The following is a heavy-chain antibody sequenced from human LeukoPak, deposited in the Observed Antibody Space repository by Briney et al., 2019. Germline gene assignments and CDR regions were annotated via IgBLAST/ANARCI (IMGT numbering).Heavy chain of an antibody. J-gene: IGHJ5*02. Sequence: SGPTLLQPTPALTLTCTFSGFSRRTRAVGVGWIRRPPERALEWRALIYWNGDKCYSPSLRSRLTITKDTSKNQVVLTMTNMDPVDTATYYCARRIRFGESSKENWFDPWGQGTLVTVSS. CDR3: ARRIRFGESSKENWFDP. CDR2: IYWNGDK. CDR1: GFSRRTRAVG. D-gene: IGHD3-10*01. V-gene: IGHV2-5*01.